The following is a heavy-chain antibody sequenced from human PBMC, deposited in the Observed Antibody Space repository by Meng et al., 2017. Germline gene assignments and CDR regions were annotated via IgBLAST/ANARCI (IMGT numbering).Heavy chain of an antibody. CDR2: IDPNSGVT. CDR1: GYSFTAYY. Sequence: QVRLVQSGAEVKKPGASVKVSCKPSGYSFTAYYIHWLRQAPGQGLEWMGRIDPNSGVTEYAHKFHGRVTVTGDTSISTAYMELCRLTSDDTAVYYCARDEDISAAGKLFGDYWGQGTLVTVSS. V-gene: IGHV1-2*06. D-gene: IGHD6-13*01. CDR3: ARDEDISAAGKLFGDY. J-gene: IGHJ4*02.